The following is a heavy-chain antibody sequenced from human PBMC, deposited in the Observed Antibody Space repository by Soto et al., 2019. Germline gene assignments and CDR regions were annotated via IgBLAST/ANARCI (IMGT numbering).Heavy chain of an antibody. CDR1: GGSVSSGSYY. Sequence: QVQLQESGPGLVKPSETLSLTCTVSGGSVSSGSYYWSWIRQPPGKGLEWIGYIYYSGSTNYNPSLKSRVTISVDTSKNQFSLKLSSVTAADTAVYYCARVGIVVVVAATPGWFDPWGQGTLVTVSS. CDR3: ARVGIVVVVAATPGWFDP. D-gene: IGHD2-15*01. CDR2: IYYSGST. V-gene: IGHV4-61*01. J-gene: IGHJ5*02.